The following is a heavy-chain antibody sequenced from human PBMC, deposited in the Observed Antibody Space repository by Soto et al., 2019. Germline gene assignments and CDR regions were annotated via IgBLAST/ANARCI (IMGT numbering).Heavy chain of an antibody. CDR1: GYTLTELS. J-gene: IGHJ6*02. CDR2: FDPEDGET. V-gene: IGHV1-24*01. CDR3: ATVGWEQSSIYYGMDV. D-gene: IGHD1-26*01. Sequence: QVQLVQSGAEVKKPGASVKVSCKVSGYTLTELSMHWVRQAPGKGLEWMGGFDPEDGETIHAQKFQGRVTMTEDTSTDTAYMELSSLRAEDTAVYYCATVGWEQSSIYYGMDVWGQGTTVTVSS.